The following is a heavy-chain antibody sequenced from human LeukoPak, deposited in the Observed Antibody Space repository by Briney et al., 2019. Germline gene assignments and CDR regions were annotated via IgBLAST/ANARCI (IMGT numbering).Heavy chain of an antibody. CDR2: MNQDGSAI. J-gene: IGHJ4*02. Sequence: QPGGSLRLSCAASGFTFSRHWMSWVRQAPGKRLERVAHMNQDGSAIYSIDSVKGRFTISRDNDKNSLYLHMSGLTVADTAVYYCARTVPGHPDDYFDYWGQGTLVTVSS. CDR1: GFTFSRHW. CDR3: ARTVPGHPDDYFDY. V-gene: IGHV3-7*01. D-gene: IGHD6-19*01.